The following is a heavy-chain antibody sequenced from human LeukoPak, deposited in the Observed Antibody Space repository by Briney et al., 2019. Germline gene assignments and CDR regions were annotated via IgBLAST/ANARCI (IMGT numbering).Heavy chain of an antibody. V-gene: IGHV3-30*02. Sequence: GGSLRLSCAASGFTFSSYGLHWVRQAPGKGLEGVAFIRYDASNRYYADSVKGRFTISRDNSKNTLYLQMNSLRPEDTAVYYCAKEGHSRGWYSTAVDTYFDYWGQGTLVTVSS. CDR2: IRYDASNR. CDR3: AKEGHSRGWYSTAVDTYFDY. CDR1: GFTFSSYG. J-gene: IGHJ4*02. D-gene: IGHD6-19*01.